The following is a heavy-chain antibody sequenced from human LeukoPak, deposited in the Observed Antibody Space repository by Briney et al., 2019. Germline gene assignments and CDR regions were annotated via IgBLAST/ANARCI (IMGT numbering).Heavy chain of an antibody. CDR1: GGSFSGYY. V-gene: IGHV4-34*01. D-gene: IGHD6-13*01. Sequence: SETLSLTCAVYGGSFSGYYWSWIRQPPGKGLEWIGEINHSGSTNYNPSLKSRVTISVDTSKNQFSLKLSSVTAADTAVYCCARVIAAAGTVFDYWGQGTLVTVSS. J-gene: IGHJ4*02. CDR2: INHSGST. CDR3: ARVIAAAGTVFDY.